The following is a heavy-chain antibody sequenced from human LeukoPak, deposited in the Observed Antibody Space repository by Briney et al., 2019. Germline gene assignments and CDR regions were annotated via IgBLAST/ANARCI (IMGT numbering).Heavy chain of an antibody. CDR3: ARDHRLWFGELFGYYMDV. CDR1: GGSISSYY. V-gene: IGHV4-4*07. D-gene: IGHD3-10*01. J-gene: IGHJ6*03. Sequence: SETLSLTCTVSGGSISSYYWNWIRQPAGKGLEWIGRIYTSGSTNYNPSLKSRVTMSVDTSKNQFSLKLSSVTAADTAVYYCARDHRLWFGELFGYYMDVWGKGTTVTVSS. CDR2: IYTSGST.